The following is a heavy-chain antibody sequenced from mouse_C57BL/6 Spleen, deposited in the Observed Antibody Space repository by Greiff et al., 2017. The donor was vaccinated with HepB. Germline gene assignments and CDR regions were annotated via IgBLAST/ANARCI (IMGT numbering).Heavy chain of an antibody. Sequence: EVKLVESGGGLVKPGGSLKLSCAASGFTFSDYGMHWVRQAPEKGLEWVAYISSGSSTTYYADTVKGRFTISRDNAKNTLFLQMTSLRSEDTAMYYCARGRSGRGYAMDYWGQGTSVTVSS. CDR3: ARGRSGRGYAMDY. CDR1: GFTFSDYG. CDR2: ISSGSSTT. J-gene: IGHJ4*01. D-gene: IGHD3-2*02. V-gene: IGHV5-17*01.